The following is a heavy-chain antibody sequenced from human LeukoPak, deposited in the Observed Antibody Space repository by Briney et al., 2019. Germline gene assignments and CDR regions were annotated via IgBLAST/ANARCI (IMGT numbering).Heavy chain of an antibody. CDR1: GGSISSYY. Sequence: SETLSLTCTVSGGSISSYYWSWIRQPPGKGLEWIGYIYNSGSTNYNPSLKSRVTISVDTSKNKFSLKLSSVTAADTAVYYCARGGYSYGYDDDFDYWGQGTLVTVSS. D-gene: IGHD5-18*01. CDR3: ARGGYSYGYDDDFDY. J-gene: IGHJ4*02. V-gene: IGHV4-59*01. CDR2: IYNSGST.